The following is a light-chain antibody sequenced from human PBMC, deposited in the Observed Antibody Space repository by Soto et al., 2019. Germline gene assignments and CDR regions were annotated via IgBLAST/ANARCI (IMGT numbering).Light chain of an antibody. CDR3: QQYGSSPET. J-gene: IGKJ1*01. CDR1: QSVSSSY. CDR2: GAS. V-gene: IGKV3-20*01. Sequence: EIVLTHSPGTLSLSPGERAPLSCRARQSVSSSYLAWYQQKPGQAPRLLIYGASSRATGIPDRFSGSGSGTDFTLTISRLEPEDFAVYYCQQYGSSPETFGQGTKVDIK.